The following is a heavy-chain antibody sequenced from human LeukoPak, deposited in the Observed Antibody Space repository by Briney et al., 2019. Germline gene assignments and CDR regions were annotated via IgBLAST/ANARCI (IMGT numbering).Heavy chain of an antibody. J-gene: IGHJ6*03. Sequence: GRSLRLSCVASGFTFGDYPMHWVRQVPGKGLEWVSGINWNGGSIGYADSVKGRFTISRDNAKNSLYLQMNSLRAEDTALYYCAKDGRFSGSPYFYCMDVWGKGTTITVS. V-gene: IGHV3-9*01. CDR3: AKDGRFSGSPYFYCMDV. CDR1: GFTFGDYP. D-gene: IGHD1-26*01. CDR2: INWNGGSI.